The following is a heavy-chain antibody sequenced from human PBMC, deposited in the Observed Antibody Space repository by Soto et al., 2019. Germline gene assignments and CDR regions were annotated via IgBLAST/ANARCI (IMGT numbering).Heavy chain of an antibody. Sequence: HGGSLRLSCAASGFTFSSYGMHWVRQAPGKGLEWVAVISYDGSNKYYADSVKGRFTISRDNSKNTLYLQMNSLRAEDTAVYYCAKQSEWFGEFLHGMDVWGQGTTVTVSS. CDR2: ISYDGSNK. J-gene: IGHJ6*02. V-gene: IGHV3-30*18. CDR3: AKQSEWFGEFLHGMDV. CDR1: GFTFSSYG. D-gene: IGHD3-10*01.